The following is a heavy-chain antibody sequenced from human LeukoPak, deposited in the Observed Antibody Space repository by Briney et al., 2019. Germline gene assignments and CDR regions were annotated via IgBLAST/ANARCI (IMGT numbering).Heavy chain of an antibody. J-gene: IGHJ6*02. CDR2: ISGSGGST. CDR1: GSTFSGYA. CDR3: AKVRASKGYYYYGMDV. V-gene: IGHV3-23*01. Sequence: GGSLRLSCATSGSTFSGYAMSWVRQAPGKGLEWGSAISGSGGSTYYADSVKGRFTISRDNSKNTLYLQMNSLRAEDTAVYYCAKVRASKGYYYYGMDVWGQGTTVTVSS.